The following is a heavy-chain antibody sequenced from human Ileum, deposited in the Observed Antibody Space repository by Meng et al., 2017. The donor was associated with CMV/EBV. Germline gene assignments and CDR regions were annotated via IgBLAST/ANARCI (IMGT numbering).Heavy chain of an antibody. CDR2: IAHYGTT. CDR3: ARSPGYFSLDS. J-gene: IGHJ4*02. V-gene: IGHV4-4*01. Sequence: LTCTVSGGSISSRHYWSWVRQPPGKGLEWIGEIAHYGTTKYTPSLKSRVTISMDKTKNHFSLELTSVTAADTGVYFCARSPGYFSLDSWGPGILVTVSS. CDR1: GGSISSRHY. D-gene: IGHD2/OR15-2a*01.